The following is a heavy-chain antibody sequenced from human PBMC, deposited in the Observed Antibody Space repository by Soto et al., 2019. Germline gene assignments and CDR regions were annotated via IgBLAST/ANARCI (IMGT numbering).Heavy chain of an antibody. D-gene: IGHD4-17*01. CDR2: IYSGGST. J-gene: IGHJ6*01. Sequence: EVQVAESGGGLVQPGGSLRLSCAASGFTVSSNYMSWVRQAPGKGLEWVSFIYSGGSTYYADSVKGRFTISRDKSKNTLYLQMTSLRADDTAMYYCARDRCPYGMDVWGQGTTVTVST. CDR3: ARDRCPYGMDV. V-gene: IGHV3-66*01. CDR1: GFTVSSNY.